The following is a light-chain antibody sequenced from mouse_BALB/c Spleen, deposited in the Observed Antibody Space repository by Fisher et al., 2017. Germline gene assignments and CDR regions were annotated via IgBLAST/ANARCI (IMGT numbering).Light chain of an antibody. CDR3: QQWSSNPLT. J-gene: IGKJ5*01. CDR1: SSVSY. V-gene: IGKV4-68*01. CDR2: LTS. Sequence: IVLTQSPALMSASPGEKVTMTCSASSSVSYMYWYQQKPRSSPKPWIYLTSNLASEVPARFSGSGSGTSYSLTISSMEAEDAATYYCQQWSSNPLTFGAGTKLELK.